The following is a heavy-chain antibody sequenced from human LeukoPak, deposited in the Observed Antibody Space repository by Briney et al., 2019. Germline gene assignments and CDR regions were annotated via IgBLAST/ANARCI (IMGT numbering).Heavy chain of an antibody. CDR2: INPSGGGT. CDR1: GYTFTSFY. Sequence: EASVKVSCKASGYTFTSFYMHWVRQAPGQGLEWMGIINPSGGGTSYAQKFQGRVTMTRDTSTSTVYMELSSLRSDDTAVYYCARLKSGPIPFGYWGQGTLVTVSS. D-gene: IGHD3-3*01. V-gene: IGHV1-46*01. J-gene: IGHJ4*02. CDR3: ARLKSGPIPFGY.